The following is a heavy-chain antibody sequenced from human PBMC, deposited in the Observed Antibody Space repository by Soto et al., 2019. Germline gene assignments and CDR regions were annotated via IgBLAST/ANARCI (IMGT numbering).Heavy chain of an antibody. Sequence: EVQLVESGGGLVQPGGSLRLSCVASEFTFSSDEMNWVRQAPGKGLEWVSYISSSGTTIYYTDSVKGRFTISRDNAKKCLYLQMNSLRSEDTTVYYCVRSWGAAAGPGDYWGQGTLVTVSA. CDR1: EFTFSSDE. V-gene: IGHV3-48*03. CDR3: VRSWGAAAGPGDY. CDR2: ISSSGTTI. J-gene: IGHJ4*02. D-gene: IGHD6-13*01.